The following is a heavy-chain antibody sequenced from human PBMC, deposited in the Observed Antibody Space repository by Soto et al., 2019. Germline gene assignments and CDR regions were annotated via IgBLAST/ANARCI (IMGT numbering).Heavy chain of an antibody. CDR3: AKDLYSSGWYNYFDP. Sequence: GGSLRLSCVGSGFTFSDTGMHWVRQAPGKGLEWVAMISHNGGSKQYKDSVRGRFTISRDNSENTVYLLMDSLRAEDMAVYFCAKDLYSSGWYNYFDPWGKGTPVTVSS. J-gene: IGHJ5*02. CDR2: ISHNGGSK. V-gene: IGHV3-30*18. CDR1: GFTFSDTG. D-gene: IGHD6-19*01.